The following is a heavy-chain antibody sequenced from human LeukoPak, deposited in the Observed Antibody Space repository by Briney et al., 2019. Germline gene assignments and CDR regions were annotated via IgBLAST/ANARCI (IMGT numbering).Heavy chain of an antibody. CDR3: AREMSTIQDLDY. J-gene: IGHJ4*02. CDR2: ITRSSDYM. Sequence: GGSLRLSCAGSGFTFSTYSMNWVCQAPGKGLEWVSSITRSSDYMFHADSVKGRFTISRVNAKNSLYLQMNSLRAEDTAVYYCAREMSTIQDLDYWGQGTLVTVSS. CDR1: GFTFSTYS. V-gene: IGHV3-21*01. D-gene: IGHD5-24*01.